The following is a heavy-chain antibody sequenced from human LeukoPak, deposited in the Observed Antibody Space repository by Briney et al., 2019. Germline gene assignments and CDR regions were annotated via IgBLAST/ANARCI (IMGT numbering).Heavy chain of an antibody. CDR1: GFTFSSYA. V-gene: IGHV3-23*01. D-gene: IGHD4-17*01. CDR2: ISGSGGST. CDR3: AKVTGGDYLSDF. J-gene: IGHJ4*02. Sequence: PGGSLRLSCAASGFTFSSYAMSWVRQAPGKGLGWVSAISGSGGSTYYADSVKGRFTISRDNSKNTLYLQMNSLRADDTAVYYCAKVTGGDYLSDFWGQGTLVTVSS.